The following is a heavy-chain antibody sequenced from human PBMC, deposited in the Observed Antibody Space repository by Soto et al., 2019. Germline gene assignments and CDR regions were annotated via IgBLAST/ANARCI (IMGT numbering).Heavy chain of an antibody. V-gene: IGHV3-23*01. Sequence: EVQLLESGGGLVQPGGSLRLSCAASGFTFSSYAMSWVRQAPGKGLEWVSAISGSGGSTYYADSVKGRFTISRDNSKNTLYLQMNSLRGEDTAVYYCAKRWWTTVTTGAGVCDYWGQGTLVTVSS. J-gene: IGHJ4*02. CDR1: GFTFSSYA. CDR2: ISGSGGST. CDR3: AKRWWTTVTTGAGVCDY. D-gene: IGHD4-17*01.